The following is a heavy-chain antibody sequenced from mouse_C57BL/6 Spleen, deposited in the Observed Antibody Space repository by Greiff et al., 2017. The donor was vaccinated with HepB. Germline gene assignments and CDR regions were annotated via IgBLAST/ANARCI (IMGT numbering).Heavy chain of an antibody. Sequence: EVQLQQSGAELVRPGASVKLSCTASGFNIKDDYMHWVKQRPEQGLEWIGWIDPENGDTEYASKFQGKATITADTSSNTAYLQLSSLTSEDTAVYYCTTRLYYGSSSGWYSDVWGTGTTVTVSS. V-gene: IGHV14-4*01. J-gene: IGHJ1*03. CDR3: TTRLYYGSSSGWYSDV. CDR2: IDPENGDT. CDR1: GFNIKDDY. D-gene: IGHD1-1*01.